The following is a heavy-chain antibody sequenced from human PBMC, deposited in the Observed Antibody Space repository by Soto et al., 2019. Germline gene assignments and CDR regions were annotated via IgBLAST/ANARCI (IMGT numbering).Heavy chain of an antibody. CDR2: IDPSDSYT. D-gene: IGHD5-12*01. V-gene: IGHV5-10-1*01. CDR3: ARLAMATRRGYYGMDV. CDR1: GYSFTSYW. Sequence: EVQLVQSGAEVKKPGESLRISCKGSGYSFTSYWISWVRQMPGKGLEWMGRIDPSDSYTNYSPSFQGHVTISADKSISTAYLQWSSLNASDTVMYYCARLAMATRRGYYGMDVWGQGTTVTVSS. J-gene: IGHJ6*02.